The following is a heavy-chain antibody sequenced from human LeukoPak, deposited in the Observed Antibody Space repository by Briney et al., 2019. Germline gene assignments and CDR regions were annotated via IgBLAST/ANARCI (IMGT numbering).Heavy chain of an antibody. CDR2: ISYDGSNK. V-gene: IGHV3-30-3*01. CDR1: GFTFSSYA. CDR3: AREPSMYYYDSSGYFDY. D-gene: IGHD3-22*01. Sequence: GGSLRLSCAASGFTFSSYAMPWVRQAPGKGLEWVAVISYDGSNKYYADSVKGRFTISRDNSKNTLYLQMNSLRAEDTAVYYCAREPSMYYYDSSGYFDYWGQGTLVTVSS. J-gene: IGHJ4*02.